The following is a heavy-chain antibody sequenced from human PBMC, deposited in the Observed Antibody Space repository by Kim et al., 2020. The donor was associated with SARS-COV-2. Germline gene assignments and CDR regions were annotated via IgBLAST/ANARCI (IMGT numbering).Heavy chain of an antibody. D-gene: IGHD3-22*01. J-gene: IGHJ1*01. CDR3: ARAGDYDISGYYGFFHH. Sequence: SVKERFTMSRENAKNTLYLQMNRLGPEDTAVYYCARAGDYDISGYYGFFHHWGQGGRVTVSS. V-gene: IGHV3-74*01.